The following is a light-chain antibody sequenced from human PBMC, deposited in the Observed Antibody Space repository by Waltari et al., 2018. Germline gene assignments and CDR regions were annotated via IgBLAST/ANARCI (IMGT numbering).Light chain of an antibody. Sequence: DIQMTQSPSSLSARVGDTVTITCRASQTIKTYLSWYQQKPGKAPKLLIYAAYSVLSGVPSRFSGSGSGTDFALTISSLQPEDFATYYCQQGYTTFTFGQGTRLEIK. V-gene: IGKV1-39*01. CDR2: AAY. CDR3: QQGYTTFT. CDR1: QTIKTY. J-gene: IGKJ5*01.